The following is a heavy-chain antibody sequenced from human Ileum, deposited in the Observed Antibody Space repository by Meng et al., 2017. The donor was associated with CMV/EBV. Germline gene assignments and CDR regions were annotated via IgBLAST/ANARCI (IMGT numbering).Heavy chain of an antibody. J-gene: IGHJ4*02. D-gene: IGHD1-26*01. V-gene: IGHV4-34*02. CDR3: TRGRVGDWGFDF. CDR1: GGSFRSFS. CDR2: INHRGTT. Sequence: QVPLQLWGARLLNPSVNLALAGGVNGGSFRSFSWTWIRQPPGKGPEWIGDINHRGTTNYSPSLKSRVPISIDTSKKQFSLRLSSLTAADTAVYYCTRGRVGDWGFDFWGQGTLVTVSS.